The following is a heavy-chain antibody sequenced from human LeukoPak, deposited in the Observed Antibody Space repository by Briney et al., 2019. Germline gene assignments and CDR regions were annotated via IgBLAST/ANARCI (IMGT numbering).Heavy chain of an antibody. CDR3: ARDRRESSKPNDAFDI. CDR2: IYYTGAT. CDR1: GGSISSYY. V-gene: IGHV4-59*01. J-gene: IGHJ3*02. D-gene: IGHD4-11*01. Sequence: SETLSLTCSVSGGSISSYYWSWLRQSPGKGLEWIGYIYYTGATYYNPSLESRVTISIDTSKRQLSLELRSVTAADSAVYFCARDRRESSKPNDAFDIWGQGTMVTVS.